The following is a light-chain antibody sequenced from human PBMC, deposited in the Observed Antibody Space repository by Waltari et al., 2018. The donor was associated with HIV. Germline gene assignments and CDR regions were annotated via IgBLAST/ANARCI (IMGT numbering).Light chain of an antibody. Sequence: EIVLTQSPATLSLSPGERATLSCRASQGVSSYLAWYQQKPGQAPRLLIYDASNRATGIPARFSGSGPGTDFTLTISSLEPEDFAVYYCQRRSNWPLTFGGGTKVEIK. J-gene: IGKJ4*01. V-gene: IGKV3D-11*01. CDR3: QRRSNWPLT. CDR2: DAS. CDR1: QGVSSY.